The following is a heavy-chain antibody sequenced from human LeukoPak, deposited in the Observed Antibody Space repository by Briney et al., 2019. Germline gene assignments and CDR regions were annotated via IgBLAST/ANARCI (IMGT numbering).Heavy chain of an antibody. D-gene: IGHD6-13*01. V-gene: IGHV4-59*01. J-gene: IGHJ4*02. CDR3: ARVPHRSWYRRTYYFDY. CDR1: GGSISSYY. CDR2: IYYSGST. Sequence: PSETLSLTCTVSGGSISSYYWSWIRQPPGKGLEWIGYIYYSGSTNYNPSLKSRVTISVDTSKNQFSLKLSSVTAADTAVYYCARVPHRSWYRRTYYFDYWGQGTLVTVSS.